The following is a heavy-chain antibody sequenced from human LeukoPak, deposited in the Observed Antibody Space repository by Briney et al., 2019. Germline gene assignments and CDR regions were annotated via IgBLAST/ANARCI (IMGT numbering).Heavy chain of an antibody. D-gene: IGHD4-11*01. J-gene: IGHJ4*02. CDR1: GFTFSSYW. CDR2: IKQDGSEK. CDR3: AREMTTVKKDYFDY. Sequence: GGSLRLSCAASGFTFSSYWMSWVRQAPGKGLEWVANIKQDGSEKYYVDSVKGRFTISRDNAKNSLYLQMNSLRAEDTAVYYCAREMTTVKKDYFDYWGQGTLVTVSS. V-gene: IGHV3-7*01.